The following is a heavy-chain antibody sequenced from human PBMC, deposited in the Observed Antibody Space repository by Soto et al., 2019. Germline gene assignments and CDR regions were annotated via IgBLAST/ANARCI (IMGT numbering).Heavy chain of an antibody. CDR3: ARGPLAAAGQSFRLDY. Sequence: ASVKVSCKASGYTFTGYYMHWVRQAPGQGLEWMGWIYPNSGGTNYAQKFQGWVTMTRDTSISTAYMELSRLRSDDTAVYYCARGPLAAAGQSFRLDYWGQGTLVTVSS. J-gene: IGHJ4*02. CDR2: IYPNSGGT. D-gene: IGHD6-13*01. V-gene: IGHV1-2*04. CDR1: GYTFTGYY.